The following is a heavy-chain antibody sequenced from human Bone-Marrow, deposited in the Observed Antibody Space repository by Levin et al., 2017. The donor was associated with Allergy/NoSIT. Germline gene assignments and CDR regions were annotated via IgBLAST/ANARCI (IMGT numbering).Heavy chain of an antibody. CDR3: ARDQGYTYGHSCDY. D-gene: IGHD5-18*01. CDR2: ILHDGSNK. J-gene: IGHJ4*02. Sequence: GGSLRLSCAASGFTFSGYTLHWVRQAPGKGLEWLSLILHDGSNKYYADSVKGRFTISRDNSKNTLYLQMDSLRDEDTAVYYCARDQGYTYGHSCDYWGQGTLVTVSS. V-gene: IGHV3-30-3*01. CDR1: GFTFSGYT.